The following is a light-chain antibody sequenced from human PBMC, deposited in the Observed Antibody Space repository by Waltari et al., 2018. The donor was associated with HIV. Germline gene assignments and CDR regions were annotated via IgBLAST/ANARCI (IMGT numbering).Light chain of an antibody. CDR1: SSDVGGYNY. J-gene: IGLJ1*01. CDR2: EVS. CDR3: SSYTSSSTLV. Sequence: QSALTQPASVSGSPGQSITISCTGTSSDVGGYNYVSWFQQHPGKAPQLMIYEVSNRTSGVSNRFSGSKAGNTASLTISGLQAEDEADYYCSSYTSSSTLVFGTGTKVTVL. V-gene: IGLV2-14*01.